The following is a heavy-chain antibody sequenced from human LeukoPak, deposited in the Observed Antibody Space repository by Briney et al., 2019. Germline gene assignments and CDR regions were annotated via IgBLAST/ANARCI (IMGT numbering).Heavy chain of an antibody. Sequence: KPSETLSLTCTVSGGSISSYYWSWIRQPPGKGLEWIGYIYYSGSTYYNPSLKSRVTISVDTSKNQFSLKLSSVTAADTAVYYCARQIRGSSPFDYWGQGTLVTVSS. J-gene: IGHJ4*02. CDR1: GGSISSYY. V-gene: IGHV4-59*06. CDR2: IYYSGST. CDR3: ARQIRGSSPFDY. D-gene: IGHD1-26*01.